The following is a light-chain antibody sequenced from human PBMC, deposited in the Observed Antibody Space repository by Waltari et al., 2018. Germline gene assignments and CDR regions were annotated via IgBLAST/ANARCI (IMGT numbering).Light chain of an antibody. CDR2: EVS. CDR3: CSYAGHSTYV. V-gene: IGLV2-23*02. CDR1: SSDVGNYNL. J-gene: IGLJ1*01. Sequence: QSALTQPASVSGSPGQSITISCTVTSSDVGNYNLVSWYQQPPGKAPKLMIYEVSQRPSGVFTRCFGSKSGNTASLTISGLQPEDETDYYCCSYAGHSTYVFGTGTKVTVL.